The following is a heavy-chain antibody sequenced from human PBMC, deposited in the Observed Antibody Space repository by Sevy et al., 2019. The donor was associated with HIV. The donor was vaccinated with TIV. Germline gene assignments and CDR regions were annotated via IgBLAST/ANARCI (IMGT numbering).Heavy chain of an antibody. CDR1: RFXFNIYS. D-gene: IGHD3-22*01. CDR3: AREGLDXTSYHFDX. J-gene: IGHJ4*02. Sequence: GGSLRLSCEASRFXFNIYSMIWVRQAPGKGLEWVSSISSSSNYIYYADSVRGRFTISRDNSKNSLYLQMNSLRAEDTAVYYCAREGLDXTSYHFDXXGQGTLVTVSS. V-gene: IGHV3-21*01. CDR2: ISSSSNYI.